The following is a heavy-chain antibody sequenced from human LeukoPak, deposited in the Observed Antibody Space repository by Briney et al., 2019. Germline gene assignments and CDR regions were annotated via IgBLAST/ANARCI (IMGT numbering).Heavy chain of an antibody. Sequence: GGSPRLSCAASGFSISSYEMNWVRQAPGKGLEWVAVISYDGSNKYYADSVKGRFTISRDNSKNTLYLQMNSLRAEDTAVYYCAKGLWFGDLYYGMDVWGQGTTVTVSS. D-gene: IGHD3-10*01. CDR2: ISYDGSNK. J-gene: IGHJ6*02. CDR1: GFSISSYE. V-gene: IGHV3-30*18. CDR3: AKGLWFGDLYYGMDV.